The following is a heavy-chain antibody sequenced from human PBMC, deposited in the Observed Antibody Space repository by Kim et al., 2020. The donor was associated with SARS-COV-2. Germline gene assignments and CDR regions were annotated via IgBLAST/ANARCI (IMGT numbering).Heavy chain of an antibody. J-gene: IGHJ4*02. Sequence: GGSLRLSCGASGFTFSTYWMSWVRQAPGKGLEWVANIKEDGNEEYYVDSVKGRFIISRDNAKNSVFLQMSSLRAEDTGLYYCASPRYGYCGQGTLVSVSS. CDR2: IKEDGNEE. V-gene: IGHV3-7*01. CDR3: ASPRYGY. D-gene: IGHD1-1*01. CDR1: GFTFSTYW.